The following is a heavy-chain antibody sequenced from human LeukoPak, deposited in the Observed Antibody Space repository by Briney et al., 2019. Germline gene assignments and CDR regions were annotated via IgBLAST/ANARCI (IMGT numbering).Heavy chain of an antibody. CDR1: GFTFTAYL. J-gene: IGHJ3*02. CDR2: MSSDGNAM. Sequence: GRSLRLSCAASGFTFTAYLIHWVRQAPGKGLEWVAVMSSDGNAMFYADSVKGRFTISRDNSKNTLYLQMSSLRAEDTAVYFCARERQDTILHSGAFDIWGQGTMVTVSS. D-gene: IGHD2-21*01. V-gene: IGHV3-30-3*01. CDR3: ARERQDTILHSGAFDI.